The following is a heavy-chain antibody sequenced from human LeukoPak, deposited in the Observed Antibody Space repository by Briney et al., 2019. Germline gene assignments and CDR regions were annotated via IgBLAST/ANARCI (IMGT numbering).Heavy chain of an antibody. V-gene: IGHV3-30*02. CDR1: GFTFSSYG. Sequence: GGSLRLSCAASGFTFSSYGMHWVRQAPGKGLEWVAFIRYDGSNKYYADSVKGRFTISRDNSKNTLYLQMNSLRAEYTAVYYCAEVEGYDYVWGSYRPNYFDYWGQGTLVTVSS. D-gene: IGHD3-16*02. CDR3: AEVEGYDYVWGSYRPNYFDY. J-gene: IGHJ4*02. CDR2: IRYDGSNK.